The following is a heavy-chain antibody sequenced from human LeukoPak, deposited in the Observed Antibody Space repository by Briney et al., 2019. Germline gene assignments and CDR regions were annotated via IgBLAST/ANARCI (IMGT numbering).Heavy chain of an antibody. Sequence: SVKVSCKASGGTFSSYAISWGRQAPGQGLEWMGRIIPIFGTANYAQKFQGRVTITTDESTSTAYMELSSLRSEDTAVYYCARGITMIFPDAFDIWGQGTMVTVSS. V-gene: IGHV1-69*05. D-gene: IGHD3-22*01. J-gene: IGHJ3*02. CDR1: GGTFSSYA. CDR3: ARGITMIFPDAFDI. CDR2: IIPIFGTA.